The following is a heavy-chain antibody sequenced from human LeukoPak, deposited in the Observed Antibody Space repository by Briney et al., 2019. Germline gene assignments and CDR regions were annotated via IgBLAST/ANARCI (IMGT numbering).Heavy chain of an antibody. V-gene: IGHV4-30-2*01. CDR2: IFHTGST. CDR3: ARDYPWFDP. J-gene: IGHJ5*02. Sequence: SQTLSLTCAVSGGSIINSGYSWSWIRQPPGKGVEWIGYIFHTGSTYYSTSFKTRVAISVDRSRSRFSLRLNSVTAADTAVYYCARDYPWFDPWGQGTLVTVSS. CDR1: GGSIINSGYS.